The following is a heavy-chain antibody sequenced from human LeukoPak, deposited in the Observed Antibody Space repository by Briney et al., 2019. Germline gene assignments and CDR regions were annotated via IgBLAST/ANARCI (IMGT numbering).Heavy chain of an antibody. V-gene: IGHV5-51*01. CDR2: IYPGDSDT. Sequence: GESLKISCKGSGYSFTSYWIDWVRQMPGKGLEWMGIIYPGDSDTRYGPSFQGQVTISADKSISTAYLQWSSLKASDTAMYYCARQRASTVTCFDYWGQGTLVTVSS. CDR3: ARQRASTVTCFDY. D-gene: IGHD4-17*01. CDR1: GYSFTSYW. J-gene: IGHJ4*02.